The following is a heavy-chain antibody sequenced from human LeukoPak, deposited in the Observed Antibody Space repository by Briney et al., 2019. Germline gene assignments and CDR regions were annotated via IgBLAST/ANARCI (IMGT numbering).Heavy chain of an antibody. Sequence: GALRLSCAASGFTFSSYGMHWVRQAPGKGLEWVAVIWYDGSNKYYADSVKGRFTISRDNSKNTLYLQMNSLRAEDTAVYYCARELYLYYYDSSGSNDAFDIWGQGTMVTVSS. J-gene: IGHJ3*02. V-gene: IGHV3-33*01. CDR1: GFTFSSYG. D-gene: IGHD3-22*01. CDR3: ARELYLYYYDSSGSNDAFDI. CDR2: IWYDGSNK.